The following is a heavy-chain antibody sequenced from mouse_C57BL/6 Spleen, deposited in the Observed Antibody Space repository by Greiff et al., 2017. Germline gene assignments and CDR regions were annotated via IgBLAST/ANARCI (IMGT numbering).Heavy chain of an antibody. Sequence: VQLKQSGPVLARPGASVKMSCKTSGYTFTSYWMHWVKQRPGQGLEWIGAIYPGNSDTSYNQKFKGKAKLTAVTSASTAYMELSSLTNEDSAVYYCTGSPYWDVWWMDYWGQGTSVTVSS. CDR2: IYPGNSDT. J-gene: IGHJ4*01. V-gene: IGHV1-5*01. CDR1: GYTFTSYW. CDR3: TGSPYWDVWWMDY. D-gene: IGHD4-1*01.